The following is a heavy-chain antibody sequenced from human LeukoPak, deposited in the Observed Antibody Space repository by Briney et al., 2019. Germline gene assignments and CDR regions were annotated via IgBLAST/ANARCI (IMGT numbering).Heavy chain of an antibody. CDR1: GDPISSPSYF. CDR3: ARGGDAHKGGNY. D-gene: IGHD5-24*01. Sequence: SETLSLTCTVSGDPISSPSYFWGWIRQPPGKGLQWIGSIFYTGTTSYNPSLKSRVTISVDTSKNRLSLKLSSVTAADTAVYFCARGGDAHKGGNYWGQGTLVTVSS. J-gene: IGHJ4*02. V-gene: IGHV4-39*07. CDR2: IFYTGTT.